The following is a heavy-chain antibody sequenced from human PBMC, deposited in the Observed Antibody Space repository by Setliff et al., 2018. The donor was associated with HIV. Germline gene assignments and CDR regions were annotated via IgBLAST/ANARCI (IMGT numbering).Heavy chain of an antibody. CDR2: ITGTSGYI. Sequence: GGSLRLSCAASGFTFSTYTMTWVRQAPGKGLEWVSSITGTSGYIYYADSVKGRFTISRDNAKNSLYLQMNSLRAEDTAVYYCARGNYCGNNCFPFDSWGPGTLVTV. J-gene: IGHJ4*02. V-gene: IGHV3-21*04. CDR3: ARGNYCGNNCFPFDS. D-gene: IGHD2-21*01. CDR1: GFTFSTYT.